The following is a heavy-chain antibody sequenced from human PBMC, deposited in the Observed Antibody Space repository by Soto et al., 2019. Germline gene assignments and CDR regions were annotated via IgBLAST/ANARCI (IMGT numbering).Heavy chain of an antibody. Sequence: QVQLVESGGGVVQPGRSLRLSCAASGFTFSSYAMHWVRQAPDKGLEWVAVISYDGSNKYYADSVKGRFTISRDNSKNTLYLQMNSLRAEDTAVYYCAREDVLLQYGMDVWGQGTTVTVSS. D-gene: IGHD3-10*01. CDR2: ISYDGSNK. V-gene: IGHV3-30-3*01. J-gene: IGHJ6*02. CDR3: AREDVLLQYGMDV. CDR1: GFTFSSYA.